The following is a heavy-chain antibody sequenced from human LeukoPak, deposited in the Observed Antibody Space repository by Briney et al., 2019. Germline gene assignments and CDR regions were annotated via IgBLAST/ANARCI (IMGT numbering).Heavy chain of an antibody. Sequence: SETLSLTCTVSGGSISSYYWSWIRQPAGKGLEWIGRIYTSGSTNYNPSLESRVTMPVDTSKNPLSLQLSSVTAADTAVYYCARGRESSYYDFWSGYYTGYYYYYMDVWGKGTTVTVSS. V-gene: IGHV4-4*07. CDR2: IYTSGST. J-gene: IGHJ6*03. D-gene: IGHD3-3*01. CDR1: GGSISSYY. CDR3: ARGRESSYYDFWSGYYTGYYYYYMDV.